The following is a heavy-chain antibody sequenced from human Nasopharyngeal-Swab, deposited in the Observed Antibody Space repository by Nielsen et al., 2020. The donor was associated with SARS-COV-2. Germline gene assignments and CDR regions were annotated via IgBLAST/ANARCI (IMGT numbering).Heavy chain of an antibody. CDR2: ISSSSSTI. J-gene: IGHJ2*01. D-gene: IGHD6-13*01. Sequence: GSLRLSCAASGFTFSSYSMNWVRQAPGKGLEWVSYISSSSSTIYNADSVKGRFTVSRGNAKNSLYLQMNSLRDEDTAVYYCARDSPIAAAADWYFDLWGRGTLVTVSS. CDR1: GFTFSSYS. V-gene: IGHV3-48*02. CDR3: ARDSPIAAAADWYFDL.